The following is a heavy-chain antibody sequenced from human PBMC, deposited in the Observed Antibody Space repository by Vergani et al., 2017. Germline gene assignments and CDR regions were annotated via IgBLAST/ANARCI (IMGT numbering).Heavy chain of an antibody. CDR1: NDSVYSTIYY. CDR2: IFRSGST. J-gene: IGHJ4*02. D-gene: IGHD5-18*01. V-gene: IGHV4-39*01. Sequence: QVQLQESGPGLVKPSETLSLTCTVSNDSVYSTIYYWAWIRQPPGKGLEWIGSIFRSGSTYYSPSLKSRVTISIDTSKNQVFLKFTSVTAADTAVYFCATLNTGMVPYYFDFWGQGILVTVSS. CDR3: ATLNTGMVPYYFDF.